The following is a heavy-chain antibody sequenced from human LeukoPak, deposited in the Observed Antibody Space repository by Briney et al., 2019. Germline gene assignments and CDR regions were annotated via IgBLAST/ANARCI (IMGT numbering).Heavy chain of an antibody. CDR3: ARNPYYYDSSGHFDY. J-gene: IGHJ4*02. CDR2: ISSTSSYM. Sequence: SGGSLRLSCAASRFTFSSYSMNWVRQAPGKGLEWVSSISSTSSYMYYADSVKGRFTISRDNAKNSLYLQMNSLRAEDTAVYYCARNPYYYDSSGHFDYWGQGTLVTVSS. D-gene: IGHD3-22*01. V-gene: IGHV3-21*01. CDR1: RFTFSSYS.